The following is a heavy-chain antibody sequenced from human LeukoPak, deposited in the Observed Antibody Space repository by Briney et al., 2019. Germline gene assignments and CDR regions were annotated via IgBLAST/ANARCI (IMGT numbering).Heavy chain of an antibody. CDR2: IYYSRST. CDR1: GGSISSGDYY. Sequence: SQTLSLTCTVSGGSISSGDYYWSWIRPPPGKGLEWIGYIYYSRSTYYNPSLKSRVTISVDTSKHQFSLKLSSVTAADTAVYYCARAFPLGNWFDPWGQGTLVTVSS. D-gene: IGHD3-16*01. J-gene: IGHJ5*02. CDR3: ARAFPLGNWFDP. V-gene: IGHV4-30-4*08.